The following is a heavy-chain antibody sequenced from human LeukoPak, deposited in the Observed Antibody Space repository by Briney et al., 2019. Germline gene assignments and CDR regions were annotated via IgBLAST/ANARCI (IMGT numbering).Heavy chain of an antibody. J-gene: IGHJ5*02. V-gene: IGHV3-30*04. D-gene: IGHD6-13*01. CDR3: AKAFLGPIAAAGWFDP. Sequence: GGSLRLSCVASGFSFSNYAMHWVRQAPGKGLEWVAVISYDGSEKYDADSVKGRFTISRDNSKNTLYLQMNSLRAEDTAVYYCAKAFLGPIAAAGWFDPWGQGTLVTVSS. CDR1: GFSFSNYA. CDR2: ISYDGSEK.